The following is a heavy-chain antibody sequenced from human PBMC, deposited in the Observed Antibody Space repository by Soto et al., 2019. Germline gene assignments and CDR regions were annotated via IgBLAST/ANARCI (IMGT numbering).Heavy chain of an antibody. CDR2: FKPTGGGST. V-gene: IGHV1-46*01. CDR1: GDTFSGYY. D-gene: IGHD3-10*01. Sequence: QVQLVQSGAEVKKPGASVKLSCKPSGDTFSGYYGHWVRQAPGQGLVWMGVFKPTGGGSTSYAQRFKGRVTVTRDTSTSTVYMELGSLRFDDTAVYVCASDYGSGVEMDVWGHGTRVTVSS. CDR3: ASDYGSGVEMDV. J-gene: IGHJ6*02.